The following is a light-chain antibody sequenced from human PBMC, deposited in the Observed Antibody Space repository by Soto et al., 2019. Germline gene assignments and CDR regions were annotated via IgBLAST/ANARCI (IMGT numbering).Light chain of an antibody. Sequence: QPVLTQPPSTSGTPGQRVTLSCSGSSSNIGGEAVNWYQQRPGKAPKLLIYDVTKRPSGVPDRFSGSKSGNTASLTISGLQAEDEADFYCCSYGGSFPYVFGTGTKLTVL. CDR1: SSNIGGEA. J-gene: IGLJ1*01. V-gene: IGLV1-44*01. CDR2: DVT. CDR3: CSYGGSFPYV.